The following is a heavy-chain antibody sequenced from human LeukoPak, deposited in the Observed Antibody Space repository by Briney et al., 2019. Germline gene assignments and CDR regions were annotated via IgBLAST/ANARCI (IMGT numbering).Heavy chain of an antibody. V-gene: IGHV1-2*02. D-gene: IGHD1-26*01. CDR2: INPNSGGT. J-gene: IGHJ4*02. Sequence: ASVKVSCKASGYTFTGYYMHWVRQAPGQGLEWMGWINPNSGGTNYAQKFQGRVTMTRDTSISTAYMELSRLRSDDTAVYYCARVSGWELLHFDYWGQGTLVTVSS. CDR3: ARVSGWELLHFDY. CDR1: GYTFTGYY.